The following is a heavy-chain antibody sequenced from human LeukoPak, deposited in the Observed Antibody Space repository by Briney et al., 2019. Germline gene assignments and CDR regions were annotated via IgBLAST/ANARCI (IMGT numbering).Heavy chain of an antibody. Sequence: SETLSLTCNVSGGSISSGGYYWGWLRQHPGKGLEWLGYIYDSGSTYYNPSLKSRVTISVDTFKNQFSLELSSVTAADTAVYYCARWQGPNMFDPWGQGTLVTVSS. J-gene: IGHJ5*02. CDR3: ARWQGPNMFDP. CDR2: IYDSGST. CDR1: GGSISSGGYY. V-gene: IGHV4-31*03.